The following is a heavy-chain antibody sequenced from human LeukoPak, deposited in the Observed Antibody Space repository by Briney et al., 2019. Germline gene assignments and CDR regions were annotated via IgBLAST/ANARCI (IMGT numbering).Heavy chain of an antibody. D-gene: IGHD2-21*02. CDR2: IYYSGST. CDR3: ARGPPYIVVVTAIGFFDY. Sequence: PSETLSLTCTVSGGSNSSGGYYWSWIRQHPGKGLEWIGYIYYSGSTYYNPSLKSRVTISVDTSKNQFSLKLSSVTAADTAVYYCARGPPYIVVVTAIGFFDYWGQGTLVTVSS. CDR1: GGSNSSGGYY. J-gene: IGHJ4*02. V-gene: IGHV4-31*03.